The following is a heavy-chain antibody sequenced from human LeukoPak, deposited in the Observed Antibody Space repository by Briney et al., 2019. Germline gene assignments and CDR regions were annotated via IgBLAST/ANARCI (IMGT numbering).Heavy chain of an antibody. Sequence: GGSLRLSCAAFGFTFSSYAMSWVRQAPGKGLEWVSAISGSGGSTYYADSVKGRFTISRDNSKNTLYLQMNSLRAEDTAVYYCASAPRYSSGWYGGFDYWGQGTLVTVSS. CDR1: GFTFSSYA. D-gene: IGHD6-19*01. V-gene: IGHV3-23*01. CDR3: ASAPRYSSGWYGGFDY. J-gene: IGHJ4*02. CDR2: ISGSGGST.